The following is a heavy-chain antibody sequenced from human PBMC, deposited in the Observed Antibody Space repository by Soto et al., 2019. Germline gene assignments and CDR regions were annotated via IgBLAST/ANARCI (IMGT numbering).Heavy chain of an antibody. Sequence: QVQLQESGPGLVKPSQTLSLTCTVSGGSISSGGYFWSWIRQHPGKGLEWIGDINYSGSTYSNPSLNSRVTISVDTSKNPFSLKLSSVTAADTAVYYCARDILLWFGELPPRAHDAFDIWGQGTMVTVSS. CDR3: ARDILLWFGELPPRAHDAFDI. CDR1: GGSISSGGYF. J-gene: IGHJ3*02. D-gene: IGHD3-10*01. V-gene: IGHV4-31*03. CDR2: INYSGST.